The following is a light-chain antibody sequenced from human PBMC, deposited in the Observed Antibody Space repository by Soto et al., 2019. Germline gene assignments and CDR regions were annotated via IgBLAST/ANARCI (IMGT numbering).Light chain of an antibody. CDR1: QGITSY. Sequence: DIQLTQSPSFLSASVGDRVTITCRASQGITSYLAWYQQKPGNAPKLLIYAASTLQSGVPSRFSGSGSGTEFTLTISSLQPEDFATYYCQQTLSFPPTFGQGTKV. CDR2: AAS. J-gene: IGKJ1*01. V-gene: IGKV1-9*01. CDR3: QQTLSFPPT.